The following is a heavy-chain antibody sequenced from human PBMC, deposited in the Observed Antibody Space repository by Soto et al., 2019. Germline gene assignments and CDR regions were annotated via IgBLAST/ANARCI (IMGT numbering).Heavy chain of an antibody. Sequence: PGGSLRLSCEVSGFTLSSYGMNWVRQAPAKGLEWVSTIGRGGDTFYADSVRGRFTISRDNSKNPLFLQMNSLRAEDTALYLCAKDGTTAGIHYCGMDIWGQGTTGNVSS. CDR3: AKDGTTAGIHYCGMDI. CDR1: GFTLSSYG. D-gene: IGHD1-1*01. V-gene: IGHV3-23*01. CDR2: IGRGGDT. J-gene: IGHJ6*02.